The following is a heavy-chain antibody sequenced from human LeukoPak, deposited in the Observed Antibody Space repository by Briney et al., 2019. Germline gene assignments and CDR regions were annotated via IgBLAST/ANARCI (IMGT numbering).Heavy chain of an antibody. V-gene: IGHV3-11*04. CDR3: ARDHYIAVYYYYMDV. CDR2: ISSSGSTI. Sequence: PGGSLRLSCAASGFTFSDYYMSWIRQAPGKGLEWVSYISSSGSTIYYADSVKGRFTISRDNAKNSLYLQMNSLRAEDTAVYYCARDHYIAVYYYYMDVWGKGTTVTVSS. CDR1: GFTFSDYY. D-gene: IGHD4-11*01. J-gene: IGHJ6*03.